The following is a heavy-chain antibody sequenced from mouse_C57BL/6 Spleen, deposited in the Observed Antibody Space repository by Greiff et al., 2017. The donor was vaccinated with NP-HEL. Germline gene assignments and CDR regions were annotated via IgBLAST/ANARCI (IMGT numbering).Heavy chain of an antibody. J-gene: IGHJ3*01. V-gene: IGHV1-80*01. CDR2: IYPGDGDT. D-gene: IGHD3-2*02. Sequence: VQLQQSGAELVKPGASVKISCKASGYAFSSYWMNWVKQRPGKGLEWIGQIYPGDGDTNYNGKFKGKATLTADKSSSTAYMQLSSLTSEDSAVYFCARGQLRLREDWFAYWGQGTLVTVSA. CDR1: GYAFSSYW. CDR3: ARGQLRLREDWFAY.